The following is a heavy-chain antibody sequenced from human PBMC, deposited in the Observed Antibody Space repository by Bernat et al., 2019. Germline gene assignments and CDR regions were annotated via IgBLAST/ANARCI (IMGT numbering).Heavy chain of an antibody. J-gene: IGHJ4*02. CDR2: ISWDGGST. D-gene: IGHD6-6*01. CDR1: GFTFDDYA. CDR3: AKDLLRYSSSSVVDY. V-gene: IGHV3-43D*04. Sequence: VQLVESGGGVVQPGRSLRLSCAASGFTFDDYAMHWVRQAPGKGLEWVSLISWDGGSTYYADSVKGRFTISRDNSKNSLYLQMNSLRAEDTALYYCAKDLLRYSSSSVVDYWGQGTLVTVSS.